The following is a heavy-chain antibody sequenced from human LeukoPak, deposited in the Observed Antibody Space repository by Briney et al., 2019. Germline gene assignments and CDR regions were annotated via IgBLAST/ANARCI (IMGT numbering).Heavy chain of an antibody. CDR1: GFTFSSYS. J-gene: IGHJ6*02. CDR2: ISSGGGSI. Sequence: PGGSLRLSCAVSGFTFSSYSMNWVRQAPGKGLEWVSYISSGGGSIHYADSVQGRFTISRDNAKNSLYLQMNSLRAEDTAVYYCARLIGGYSRTSASLLFYYYGMDVWGQGTTVTVSS. V-gene: IGHV3-48*04. D-gene: IGHD6-13*01. CDR3: ARLIGGYSRTSASLLFYYYGMDV.